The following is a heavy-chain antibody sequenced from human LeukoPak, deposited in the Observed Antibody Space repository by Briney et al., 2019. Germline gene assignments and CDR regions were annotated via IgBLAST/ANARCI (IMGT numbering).Heavy chain of an antibody. D-gene: IGHD3-22*01. J-gene: IGHJ1*01. CDR3: APTMYYYDSSGYYQTSAEYFQH. CDR2: FDPEDGET. Sequence: ASVKVSCKVSGYTLTELSMHWVRQAPGKGLEWMGGFDPEDGETIYAQKFQGRVTMTEDTSTDTAYLELSSLRSEDTAVYYCAPTMYYYDSSGYYQTSAEYFQHWGQGTLVTVPS. V-gene: IGHV1-24*01. CDR1: GYTLTELS.